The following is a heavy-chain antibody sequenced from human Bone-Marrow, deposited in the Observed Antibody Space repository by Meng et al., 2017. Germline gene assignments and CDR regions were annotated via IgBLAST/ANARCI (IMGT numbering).Heavy chain of an antibody. J-gene: IGHJ4*02. CDR2: ISGSGDST. V-gene: IGHV3-23*01. D-gene: IGHD2-21*02. Sequence: GESLKISCAASGFIFSSHSMSWVRQAPGKGLEWVSTISGSGDSTYYADSVKGRFTITRDNSKNALFLQMNSLRAEDTAVYYCATRGDNGVHYFDYWGQGTLVTVSS. CDR1: GFIFSSHS. CDR3: ATRGDNGVHYFDY.